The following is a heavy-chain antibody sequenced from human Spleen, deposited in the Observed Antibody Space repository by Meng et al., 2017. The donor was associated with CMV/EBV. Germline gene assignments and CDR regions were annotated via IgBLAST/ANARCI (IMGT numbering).Heavy chain of an antibody. CDR1: GFTFSDYA. J-gene: IGHJ3*02. D-gene: IGHD1-26*01. Sequence: GGSLRLSCAASGFTFSDYAMSWVRQAPGKGLEWVSLIYSGGSSTYYADSVKGRFTISRDNSKNTLYLQMNSPKPEDTAVYYCARGKVPDYPGSLGDAFDIWGQGTMVTVSS. V-gene: IGHV3-23*03. CDR2: IYSGGSST. CDR3: ARGKVPDYPGSLGDAFDI.